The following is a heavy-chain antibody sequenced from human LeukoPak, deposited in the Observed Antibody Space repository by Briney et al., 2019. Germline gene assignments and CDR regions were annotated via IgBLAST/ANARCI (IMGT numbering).Heavy chain of an antibody. CDR3: VRGVGVSRFNYFDP. D-gene: IGHD5-24*01. J-gene: IGHJ5*02. V-gene: IGHV3-33*08. CDR1: GFTFTSYA. Sequence: GGSLRLSCAGSGFTFTSYAVHWVRQAPGKGLEWVAVICYDASARYYADSVKRRFIIFRDNYKNTLFLQMNIMRDDATVVYYWVRGVGVSRFNYFDPWGQGPLVVVSS. CDR2: ICYDASAR.